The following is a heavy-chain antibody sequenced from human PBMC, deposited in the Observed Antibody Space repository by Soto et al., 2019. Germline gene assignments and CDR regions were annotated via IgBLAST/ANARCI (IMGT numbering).Heavy chain of an antibody. D-gene: IGHD3-16*01. V-gene: IGHV3-15*01. Sequence: GGSLRLSCAASGFTFSNAWMSWVRQAPGKGLEWVGRIKSKTDGGTTDYAAPVKGRFTISRDDSKNTLYLQMNSLKTEDTAVYYCTTVSGWGYYYYYGMDAWGQGTTVTVSS. CDR3: TTVSGWGYYYYYGMDA. CDR1: GFTFSNAW. CDR2: IKSKTDGGTT. J-gene: IGHJ6*02.